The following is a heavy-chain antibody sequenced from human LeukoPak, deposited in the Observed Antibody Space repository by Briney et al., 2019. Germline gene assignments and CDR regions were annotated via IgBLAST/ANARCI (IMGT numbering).Heavy chain of an antibody. CDR2: INHSGST. CDR1: GGSFSGYY. Sequence: PSETLSLTCAVYGGSFSGYYWSWIRQPPGKGLEWIGEINHSGSTNYNPSLKSRVTISVDTSKNQFSLKLSPVTAADTAVYYCARGGWLHLYDYWGQGTLVTVSS. V-gene: IGHV4-34*01. CDR3: ARGGWLHLYDY. J-gene: IGHJ4*02. D-gene: IGHD5-24*01.